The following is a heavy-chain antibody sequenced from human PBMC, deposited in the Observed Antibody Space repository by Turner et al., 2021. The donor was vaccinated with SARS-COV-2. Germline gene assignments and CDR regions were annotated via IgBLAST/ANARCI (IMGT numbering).Heavy chain of an antibody. J-gene: IGHJ5*02. D-gene: IGHD2-15*01. CDR1: GFTLTTIC. CDR2: IRDDGSDE. CDR3: ARVGRPSSIDMWFDL. Sequence: EVQLLESGGGLVQPGGSLRLSFAASGFTLTTICMNWVRQAPGKGLEGVDSIRDDGSDEKYVDSVKGRFTISRDNAKNSLYLQMNSLRAEDRAVYYCARVGRPSSIDMWFDLWGQGTLVTVSS. V-gene: IGHV3-7*01.